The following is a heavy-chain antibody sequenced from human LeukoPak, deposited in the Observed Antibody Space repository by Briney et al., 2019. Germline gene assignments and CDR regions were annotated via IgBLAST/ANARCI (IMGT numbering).Heavy chain of an antibody. Sequence: GGSLRLSCAASGFTFSSYAMHWVRQAPGKGLEWVAVISYDGSNKYYADSVKGRFTISRDNSKNTLYLQMNSLRVEDTAVYYCARAHSAAGYLGWFDPWGQGTLVTVSS. CDR2: ISYDGSNK. J-gene: IGHJ5*02. CDR1: GFTFSSYA. D-gene: IGHD6-13*01. CDR3: ARAHSAAGYLGWFDP. V-gene: IGHV3-30*04.